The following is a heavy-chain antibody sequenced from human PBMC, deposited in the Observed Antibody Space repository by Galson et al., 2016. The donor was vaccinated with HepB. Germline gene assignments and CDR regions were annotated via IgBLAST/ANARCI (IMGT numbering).Heavy chain of an antibody. Sequence: SLRLSCAASGFTFTNYWMSWVRQAPGKGLEWVSLISGSSSSTFYADSVKGRFTISRDNSKNTLYLQMNSLRAEDTAVYYCAKRYCSGGSCYHVDHWGQGTLVTVSS. CDR1: GFTFTNYW. CDR3: AKRYCSGGSCYHVDH. CDR2: ISGSSSST. J-gene: IGHJ5*02. D-gene: IGHD2-15*01. V-gene: IGHV3-23*01.